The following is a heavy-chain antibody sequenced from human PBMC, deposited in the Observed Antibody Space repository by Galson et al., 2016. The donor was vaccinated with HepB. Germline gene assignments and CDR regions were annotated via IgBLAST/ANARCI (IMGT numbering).Heavy chain of an antibody. CDR2: IYSGGST. CDR1: GFTVGSSY. CDR3: ARKLYYYDSSDFGWFDP. V-gene: IGHV3-53*01. J-gene: IGHJ5*02. D-gene: IGHD3-22*01. Sequence: SLRLSCAASGFTVGSSYMSWVRQAPGKGLEWVSVIYSGGSTYYADSVKGRFTISRDNSKNTLYLQMNSLRAKDTAVYYCARKLYYYDSSDFGWFDPWGQGTLVTVSS.